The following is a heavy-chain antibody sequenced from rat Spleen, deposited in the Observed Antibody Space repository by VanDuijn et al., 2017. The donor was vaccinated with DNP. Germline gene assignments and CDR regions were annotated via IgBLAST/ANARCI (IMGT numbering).Heavy chain of an antibody. CDR3: ARRSFDY. D-gene: IGHD1-11*01. CDR1: DYSITSCCR. V-gene: IGHV3-3*01. CDR2: INSAGST. Sequence: VQLQESGPGLVEPSQSLSLTCSVTDYSITSCCRWNWIRKFPGNTLEWMGYINSAGSTNYNPSLKSRISITRDTSKNQLFLQVNSVTTEDTGTYYCARRSFDYWGQGVKVTVSS. J-gene: IGHJ2*01.